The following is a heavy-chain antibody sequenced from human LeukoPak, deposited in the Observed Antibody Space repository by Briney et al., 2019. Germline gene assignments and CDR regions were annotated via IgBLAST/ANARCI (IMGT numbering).Heavy chain of an antibody. CDR3: ARDMGSGSLHY. D-gene: IGHD1-26*01. Sequence: ASVKVSCKASGYTFTTYAIHWVRQAPGQRLEWLGWISTGNGDTRYSQTFQGRFTITRDTSASTAYMELSSLRPEDTAVYYCARDMGSGSLHYWGQGTLVTVSS. CDR2: ISTGNGDT. V-gene: IGHV1-3*04. CDR1: GYTFTTYA. J-gene: IGHJ4*02.